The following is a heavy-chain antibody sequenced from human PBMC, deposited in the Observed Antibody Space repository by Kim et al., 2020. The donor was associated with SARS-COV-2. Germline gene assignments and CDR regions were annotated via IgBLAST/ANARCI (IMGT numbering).Heavy chain of an antibody. CDR2: IYHSGST. Sequence: SETLSLTCAVSGGSISSSNWWSWVRQPPGKGLEWIGEIYHSGSTNYNPSLKSRVTISVDKSKNQFPLKLSSVTAADTAVYYCARENRYYGSGSYYKDYWGQGTLVTVSS. J-gene: IGHJ4*02. CDR3: ARENRYYGSGSYYKDY. V-gene: IGHV4-4*02. D-gene: IGHD3-10*01. CDR1: GGSISSSNW.